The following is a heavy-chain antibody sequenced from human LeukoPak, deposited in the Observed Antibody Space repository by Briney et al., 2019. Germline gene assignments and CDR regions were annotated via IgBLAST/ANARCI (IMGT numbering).Heavy chain of an antibody. V-gene: IGHV4-30-2*01. Sequence: PSETLSLTCTVSGGSISSGDYYWSWIRQPPGKGLEWIGYIYHSGSTYYNPSLKSRVTISVDRSKNQFSLKLSSVTAADAAVYYCARDPSPVENAFDIWGQGTMVTVSS. CDR1: GGSISSGDYY. J-gene: IGHJ3*02. CDR2: IYHSGST. CDR3: ARDPSPVENAFDI.